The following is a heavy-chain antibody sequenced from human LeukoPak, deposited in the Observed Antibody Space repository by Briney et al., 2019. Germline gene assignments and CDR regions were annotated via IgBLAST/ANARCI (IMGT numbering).Heavy chain of an antibody. V-gene: IGHV3-30-3*01. J-gene: IGHJ4*02. CDR1: GFTFSSYA. CDR3: ARDLSRYFDWSPDY. CDR2: ISYDGSNK. Sequence: GRSLRLSCAASGFTFSSYATHWVRQAPGKGLEWVAVISYDGSNKYYADSVKGRFTISRDNSKNTLYLQMNSLRAEDTAVYYCARDLSRYFDWSPDYWGQGTLVTVSS. D-gene: IGHD3-9*01.